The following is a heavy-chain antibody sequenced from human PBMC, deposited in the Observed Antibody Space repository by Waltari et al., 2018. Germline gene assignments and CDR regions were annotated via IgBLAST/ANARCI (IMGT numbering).Heavy chain of an antibody. D-gene: IGHD2-21*02. Sequence: QLQLQESGPRLVRPSETLSLTCTVSGGSISSTTYYWAWIRQTPGKGLEWIGYIHYSGNTYYNPSLRSRVTISVDTSKNQCSLNLRSVTAADTAVYYCARRVVTTGGVDYWGQGTLVTVSS. CDR3: ARRVVTTGGVDY. J-gene: IGHJ4*02. V-gene: IGHV4-39*07. CDR2: IHYSGNT. CDR1: GGSISSTTYY.